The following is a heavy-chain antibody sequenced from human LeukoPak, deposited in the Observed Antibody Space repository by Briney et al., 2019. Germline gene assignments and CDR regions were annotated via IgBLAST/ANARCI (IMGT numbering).Heavy chain of an antibody. CDR1: GGSISSYY. D-gene: IGHD3-9*01. J-gene: IGHJ4*02. CDR2: IYYSGST. V-gene: IGHV4-59*12. CDR3: ARGGILTGYYPLDY. Sequence: SETLSLTCTVSGGSISSYYWSWIRQPPGKGLEWIGYIYYSGSTNYNPSLKSRVTISVDTSKNQFSLKLSSVTAADTAVYYCARGGILTGYYPLDYWGQGTLVTVSS.